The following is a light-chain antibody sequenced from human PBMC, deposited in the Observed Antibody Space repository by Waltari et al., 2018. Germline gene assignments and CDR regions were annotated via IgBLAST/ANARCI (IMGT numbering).Light chain of an antibody. V-gene: IGLV2-11*01. J-gene: IGLJ3*02. Sequence: QSALTQPRPVSGSPGQSVTISCTGTSSDVGANNFVSWYQHHPDKAPKLIIYDINKRPSGVPARFSGSKSGNTASLTISGLQAEDEADYYCCSCVGRNIYWVFGGGTKLTVL. CDR1: SSDVGANNF. CDR2: DIN. CDR3: CSCVGRNIYWV.